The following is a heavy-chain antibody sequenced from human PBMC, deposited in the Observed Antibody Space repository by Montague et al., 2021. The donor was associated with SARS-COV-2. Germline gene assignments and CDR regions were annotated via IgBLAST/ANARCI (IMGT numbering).Heavy chain of an antibody. CDR3: ARDRDWDDWCGMDV. J-gene: IGHJ6*02. CDR2: ISSSSGGSTK. CDR1: GFIFSSYE. Sequence: SLRLSCAASGFIFSSYEMNWVRQAPGKGLEWISYISSSSGGSTKYYTDSVKGRFTISRDNAKNSLYLQMNSLRVEDTAIYYCARDRDWDDWCGMDVWGQGTTVTVSS. D-gene: IGHD2-21*01. V-gene: IGHV3-48*03.